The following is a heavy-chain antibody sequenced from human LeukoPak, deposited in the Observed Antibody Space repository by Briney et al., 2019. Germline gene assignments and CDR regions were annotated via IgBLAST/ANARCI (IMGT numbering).Heavy chain of an antibody. CDR2: ISYDGSNK. D-gene: IGHD4-17*01. CDR1: RFTFSSYG. CDR3: AKEASWDYGDYYYYYGMDV. Sequence: GGSLRLSCAASRFTFSSYGMHWVRQAPGKGLEWVAVISYDGSNKYYADSVKGRFTISRDNSKNTLYLQMNSLRAEDTAVYYCAKEASWDYGDYYYYYGMDVWGQGTTVTVSS. V-gene: IGHV3-30*18. J-gene: IGHJ6*02.